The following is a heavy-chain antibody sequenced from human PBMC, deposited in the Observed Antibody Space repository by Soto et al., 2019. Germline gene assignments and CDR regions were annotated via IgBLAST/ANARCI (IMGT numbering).Heavy chain of an antibody. D-gene: IGHD2-2*01. CDR1: GHTFTSYG. CDR3: GRDLYCSSSSCYFDY. Sequence: ASVKVSCKASGHTFTSYGISWVRQAPGQGLEWMGWINTYNGNTNYAQKLQGRVTMTTDTSTSTVHTELRSLRSDDTAVYYCGRDLYCSSSSCYFDYWGQGTLVTVSS. J-gene: IGHJ4*02. V-gene: IGHV1-18*04. CDR2: INTYNGNT.